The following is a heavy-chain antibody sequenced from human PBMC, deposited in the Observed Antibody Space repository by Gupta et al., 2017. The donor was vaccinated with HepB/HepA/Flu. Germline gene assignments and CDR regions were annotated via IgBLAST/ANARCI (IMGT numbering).Heavy chain of an antibody. J-gene: IGHJ4*02. CDR1: GESVSSPAYY. CDR3: AREAVIGGRYFDY. Sequence: QVQLQESGPRLVKPSETLSLICTVSGESVSSPAYYWSWIRQRPGKALEWIGYIYFTGTTAYNPSLKNRVDMSMDTPKNHLTLNLTSVTAADTAVYYCAREAVIGGRYFDYWGRGTLVTVSS. V-gene: IGHV4-31*03. CDR2: IYFTGTT. D-gene: IGHD2-15*01.